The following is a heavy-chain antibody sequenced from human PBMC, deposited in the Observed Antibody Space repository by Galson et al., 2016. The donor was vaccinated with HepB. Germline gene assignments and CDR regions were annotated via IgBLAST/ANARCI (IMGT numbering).Heavy chain of an antibody. CDR3: AALDAPLLRTAY. J-gene: IGHJ4*02. CDR2: IKKHGSEI. D-gene: IGHD2-2*03. Sequence: SLRLSCAAAGFIFNTDWMSWVRQAPGKGLEWVAMIKKHGSEIYYVDSVKGRFTISRDNVRNSLHLQIDSVRVEDTAVYYCAALDAPLLRTAYWGQGTLVTVSS. V-gene: IGHV3-7*03. CDR1: GFIFNTDW.